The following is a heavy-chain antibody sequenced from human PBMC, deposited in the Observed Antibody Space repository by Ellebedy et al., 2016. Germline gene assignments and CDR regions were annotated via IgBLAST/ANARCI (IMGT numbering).Heavy chain of an antibody. CDR3: ARDYPSVFTGFAF. Sequence: ASVKVSCKASGGTFSSYAISWVRQAPGQGLQWMGVLKPSDGTTIYTQKFQGRVSMTRDTSTNTIYMELSSLRSDDTAVYYCARDYPSVFTGFAFWGQGTVVIVSS. V-gene: IGHV1-46*01. CDR2: LKPSDGTT. D-gene: IGHD5/OR15-5a*01. J-gene: IGHJ5*01. CDR1: GGTFSSYA.